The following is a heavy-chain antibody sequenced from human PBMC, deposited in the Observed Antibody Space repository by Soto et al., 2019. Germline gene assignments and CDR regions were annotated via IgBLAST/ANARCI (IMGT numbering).Heavy chain of an antibody. D-gene: IGHD3-10*01. CDR2: TYYRSKWYN. CDR1: GDSVSSNSAA. CDR3: ARDWKAREVRGYYYYGMDV. V-gene: IGHV6-1*01. Sequence: PSQTLSLTCAISGDSVSSNSAAWNWIRQSPSRGLEWLGRTYYRSKWYNDYAVSVKSRITINPDTSKNQFSLQLNSVTPEDTAVYYCARDWKAREVRGYYYYGMDVWGQGTTVTVSS. J-gene: IGHJ6*02.